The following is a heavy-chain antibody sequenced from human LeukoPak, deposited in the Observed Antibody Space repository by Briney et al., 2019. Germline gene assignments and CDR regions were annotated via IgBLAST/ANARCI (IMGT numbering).Heavy chain of an antibody. CDR2: IYHSGST. J-gene: IGHJ2*01. Sequence: SETLSLTCTVSGYSISSGYYWGWIRQPPGKGLEWIGSIYHSGSTNYNPSLKSRVTISVDTSKNQFSLKLSSVTAADTAVYYCAREGSSYYDFWSGAGYWYFDLWGRGTLVTVSS. V-gene: IGHV4-38-2*02. D-gene: IGHD3-3*01. CDR3: AREGSSYYDFWSGAGYWYFDL. CDR1: GYSISSGYY.